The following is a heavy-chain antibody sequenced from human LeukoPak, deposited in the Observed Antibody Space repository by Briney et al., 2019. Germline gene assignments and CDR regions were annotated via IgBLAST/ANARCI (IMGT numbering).Heavy chain of an antibody. CDR2: INHSGST. CDR3: ARGGGGTSWIQPWPHRFDY. J-gene: IGHJ4*02. D-gene: IGHD5-18*01. V-gene: IGHV4-34*01. Sequence: SETLSLTCAVYGGSFSGYYWSWIRQPPGKGLEWIGEINHSGSTNYNPSLKSRVTISVDTSKNQFSLKLSSVTAADTAVYYCARGGGGTSWIQPWPHRFDYWGQGTLVTVSS. CDR1: GGSFSGYY.